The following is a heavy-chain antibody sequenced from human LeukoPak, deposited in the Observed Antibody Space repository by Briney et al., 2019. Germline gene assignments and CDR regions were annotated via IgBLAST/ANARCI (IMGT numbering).Heavy chain of an antibody. Sequence: SETLSLTCTVSGGSISSYYWSWIRQPAGKGLEWIGRIYTSESTNYNPSLKSRVTMSVDTSKNQFPLKLSSVTAADTAVYYCARSAMANYYYGMDVWGKGTTVTVSS. D-gene: IGHD5-18*01. V-gene: IGHV4-4*07. J-gene: IGHJ6*04. CDR1: GGSISSYY. CDR3: ARSAMANYYYGMDV. CDR2: IYTSEST.